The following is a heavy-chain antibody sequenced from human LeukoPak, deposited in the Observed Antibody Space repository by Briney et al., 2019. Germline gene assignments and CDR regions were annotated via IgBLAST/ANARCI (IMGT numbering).Heavy chain of an antibody. V-gene: IGHV3-66*01. Sequence: GGSLRLSCAASGFTGSSNYMSWVRQAPGKGLEWVSVILSGGRTYYADSVKGRFTVSGDNSKSTLYLQMNSLRAEDTAVYYCASRDRGYYYGMDVWGQGTTVTVSS. D-gene: IGHD3-10*01. J-gene: IGHJ6*02. CDR1: GFTGSSNY. CDR2: ILSGGRT. CDR3: ASRDRGYYYGMDV.